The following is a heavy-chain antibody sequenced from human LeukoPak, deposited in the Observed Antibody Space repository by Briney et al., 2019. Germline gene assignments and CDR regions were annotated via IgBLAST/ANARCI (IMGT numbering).Heavy chain of an antibody. D-gene: IGHD3-10*01. J-gene: IGHJ4*02. Sequence: PGGSLRLSCAASGFTFSSYGMHWVRQAPGKGLEWVAVISYDGSNKYYADSVKGRFTISRDNSKNTLYLQMNSLRAEDTAVYYCARGRRITMVRGVPDYWGQGTLVTVSS. CDR3: ARGRRITMVRGVPDY. CDR2: ISYDGSNK. CDR1: GFTFSSYG. V-gene: IGHV3-30*03.